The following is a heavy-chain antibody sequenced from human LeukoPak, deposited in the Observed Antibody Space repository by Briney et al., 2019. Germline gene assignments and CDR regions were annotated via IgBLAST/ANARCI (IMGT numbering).Heavy chain of an antibody. CDR1: GYTFTGYY. CDR3: ARRSKASAGGAFDV. J-gene: IGHJ3*01. V-gene: IGHV1-2*02. Sequence: ASVKVSCKASGYTFTGYYMHWVRQAPGQGLEWMGWINPNSGGTNYAQKFQGRVTMTRDTSISTAYMELSRLRSDDTAVYYCARRSKASAGGAFDVWGQGTMVTVSS. D-gene: IGHD6-13*01. CDR2: INPNSGGT.